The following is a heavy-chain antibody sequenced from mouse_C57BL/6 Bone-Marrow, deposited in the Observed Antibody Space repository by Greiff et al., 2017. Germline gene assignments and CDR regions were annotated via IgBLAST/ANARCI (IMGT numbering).Heavy chain of an antibody. CDR2: INPGGGGT. J-gene: IGHJ1*03. D-gene: IGHD2-2*01. Sequence: VQLQQSGAELVRPGTSVKVSCKASGYAFTNYLIEWVKQRPGQGLEWIGVINPGGGGTNYNEKFKGKATLTVDKSSSTAYMQLSSLTSEDSAVYYCARWGGYGDWYFDVWGTGTTVTVSS. CDR1: GYAFTNYL. V-gene: IGHV1-54*01. CDR3: ARWGGYGDWYFDV.